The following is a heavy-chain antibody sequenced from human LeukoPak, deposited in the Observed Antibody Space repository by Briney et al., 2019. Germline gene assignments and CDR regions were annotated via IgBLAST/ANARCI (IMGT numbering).Heavy chain of an antibody. Sequence: GESLKISFQASGSSFANYWIAWARQMPGKGLEWIGNIYPGDSDTRYSPSFQGQVTISADKSTNTAYLQWSRLKASDTAMYYCARGREFHRRSFDSWGQGTLFTVSS. J-gene: IGHJ4*02. D-gene: IGHD3-10*01. CDR1: GSSFANYW. CDR3: ARGREFHRRSFDS. CDR2: IYPGDSDT. V-gene: IGHV5-51*01.